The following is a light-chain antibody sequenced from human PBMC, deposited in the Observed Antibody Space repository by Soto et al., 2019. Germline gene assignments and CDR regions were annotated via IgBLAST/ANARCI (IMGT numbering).Light chain of an antibody. V-gene: IGKV1-5*03. CDR2: KAS. CDR1: QSISSW. CDR3: QQYNSFPWT. J-gene: IGKJ1*01. Sequence: DIQMTQSPSTLSASVGDRVTITCRASQSISSWLAWYQQKPGKAPKLLIYKASTLESGVPSRFSGSGSGTELTLTISSLQPDDFATYYCQQYNSFPWTFGQGTQVEMK.